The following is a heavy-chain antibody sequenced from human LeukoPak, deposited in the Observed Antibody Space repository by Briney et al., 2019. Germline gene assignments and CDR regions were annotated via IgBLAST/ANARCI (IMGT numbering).Heavy chain of an antibody. Sequence: GGSLRLSCVASGFTFSSYSMNWVRQAPGKGLEWVAFIRYDGSNKYYADSVKGRFTISRDNSKNTLYLQMNSLRAEDTAVYYCAKDPGGRSSSHAFDIWGQGTMVTVSS. CDR3: AKDPGGRSSSHAFDI. CDR2: IRYDGSNK. J-gene: IGHJ3*02. CDR1: GFTFSSYS. D-gene: IGHD6-6*01. V-gene: IGHV3-30*02.